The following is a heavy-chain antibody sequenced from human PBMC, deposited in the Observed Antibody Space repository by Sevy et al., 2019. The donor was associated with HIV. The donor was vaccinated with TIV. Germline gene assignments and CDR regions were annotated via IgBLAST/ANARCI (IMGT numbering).Heavy chain of an antibody. CDR1: GYTFTSYA. CDR2: ISAYNAET. D-gene: IGHD3-22*01. J-gene: IGHJ6*02. V-gene: IGHV1-18*01. Sequence: ASVKVSCKASGYTFTSYAISWVRQAPGQGLEWMGWISAYNAETNYAQNLQDRVTMTTDTSTNTAYMELRNLRSDDTALYYCARGGDSSGLSYYYFGMDVWGQGTTVTVSS. CDR3: ARGGDSSGLSYYYFGMDV.